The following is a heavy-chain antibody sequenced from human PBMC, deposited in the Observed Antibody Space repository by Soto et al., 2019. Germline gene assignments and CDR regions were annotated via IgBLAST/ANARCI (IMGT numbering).Heavy chain of an antibody. D-gene: IGHD4-4*01. V-gene: IGHV1-18*04. CDR3: ARRDSNPSYYYYGMDV. CDR2: ISAYNGNT. CDR1: GYTFTSYG. J-gene: IGHJ6*02. Sequence: GASVKVSCKASGYTFTSYGISWVRQAPGQGLEWMGWISAYNGNTNYAQKLQGRVTMTTDTSTSTAYMELRSLRSDDTAVYYCARRDSNPSYYYYGMDVWGQGTTVTVSS.